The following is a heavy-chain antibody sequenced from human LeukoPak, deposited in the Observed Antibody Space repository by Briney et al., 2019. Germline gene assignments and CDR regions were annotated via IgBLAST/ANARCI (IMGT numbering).Heavy chain of an antibody. V-gene: IGHV3-23*01. Sequence: GGSLRLSCAASGFTFSSFAMSWVRQAPGKGLEWVSAISGSGGSTFYADSVKSRFTISRDNSKNTLFLQMNGLRAEDTAVYCCAKDRSCSGSSCNVGSWGQGTMVTVSS. CDR3: AKDRSCSGSSCNVGS. J-gene: IGHJ3*01. CDR1: GFTFSSFA. CDR2: ISGSGGST. D-gene: IGHD2-2*01.